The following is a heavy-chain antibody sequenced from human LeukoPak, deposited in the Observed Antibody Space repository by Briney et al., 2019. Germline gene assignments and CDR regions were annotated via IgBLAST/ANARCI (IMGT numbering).Heavy chain of an antibody. CDR3: ARDRTKYCSSTSCYSNYFDY. D-gene: IGHD2-2*01. CDR2: ISSSGGTI. Sequence: GGSLRLSCAASGFTFSSYEVNWVRQAPGKGLEWVSYISSSGGTIYYAESVKGRFTISRDNAKNSLYLQMNSLRAEDTAVYYCARDRTKYCSSTSCYSNYFDYWGQGTLVTVSS. J-gene: IGHJ4*02. CDR1: GFTFSSYE. V-gene: IGHV3-48*03.